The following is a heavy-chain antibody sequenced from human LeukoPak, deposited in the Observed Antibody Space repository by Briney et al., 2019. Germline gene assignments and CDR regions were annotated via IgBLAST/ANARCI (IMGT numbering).Heavy chain of an antibody. J-gene: IGHJ3*02. CDR3: ARPYYYDSSDYLAAFDI. V-gene: IGHV1-18*01. D-gene: IGHD3-22*01. CDR1: GYTFTSYD. CDR2: INPSGGRT. Sequence: ASVKVSCKASGYTFTSYDISWGRQAPGQGVEWRGIINPSGGRTSYAQKLQGRVTMTTDTSTSTAYMELRSLRSDDTAVYYCARPYYYDSSDYLAAFDIWGQGTMVTVSS.